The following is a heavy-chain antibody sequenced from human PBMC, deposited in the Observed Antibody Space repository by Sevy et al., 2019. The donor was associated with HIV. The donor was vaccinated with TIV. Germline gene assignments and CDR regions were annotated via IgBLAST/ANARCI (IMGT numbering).Heavy chain of an antibody. D-gene: IGHD2-15*01. V-gene: IGHV4-34*01. J-gene: IGHJ3*02. CDR2: INHSGGT. Sequence: SETLSLTCAVYGGSFSGYYWSWIRQPPGKGLECIGEINHSGGTNYNPPLKSRVTISVDTSKNQFSLKLNSVTAADTAVYYCARHCTGSSCSHAFDIWGQGTMVTVSS. CDR1: GGSFSGYY. CDR3: ARHCTGSSCSHAFDI.